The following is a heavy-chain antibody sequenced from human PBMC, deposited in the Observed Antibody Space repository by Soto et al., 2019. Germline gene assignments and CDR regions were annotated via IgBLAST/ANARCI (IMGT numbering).Heavy chain of an antibody. CDR3: AHRLTRYTWNSGIFDY. Sequence: QITLKESGPTLVKPTQTLTLTCTFSGFSLSTSGVGVGWIRQPPGKALEWLAVIYWDDDKRYSPSLKSRVTITKDTSKNQVVLTVTNMDPVDTGTYYCAHRLTRYTWNSGIFDYWGQGTLVTVSS. D-gene: IGHD1-7*01. CDR1: GFSLSTSGVG. V-gene: IGHV2-5*02. J-gene: IGHJ4*02. CDR2: IYWDDDK.